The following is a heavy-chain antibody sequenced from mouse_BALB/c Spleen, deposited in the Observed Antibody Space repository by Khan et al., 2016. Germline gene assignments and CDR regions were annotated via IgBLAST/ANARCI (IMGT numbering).Heavy chain of an antibody. V-gene: IGHV3-2*02. CDR1: GYSITSDYA. CDR2: ISYSGST. CDR3: ARSVQRGDFDY. Sequence: EVQLVESGPGLVKPSQSLSLTCTVTGYSITSDYAWNWIRQFPGNKLESMGYISYSGSTSYNPSLKSRISITRDTSKNQFFLQLNSVTTEDTATYYCARSVQRGDFDYWGQGTTLTVSS. J-gene: IGHJ2*01.